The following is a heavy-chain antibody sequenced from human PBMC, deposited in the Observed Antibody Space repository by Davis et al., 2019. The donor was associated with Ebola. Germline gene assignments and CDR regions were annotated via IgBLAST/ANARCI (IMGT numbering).Heavy chain of an antibody. CDR2: ISGSGGST. CDR1: GFTFSSYA. Sequence: GESLKISCAASGFTFSSYAMSWVRQAPGKGLEWVSAISGSGGSTYYADSVKGRFTISRDNSKNTLYLQMNSLRAEDTAVYYCARVSTMIVVVIDAFDIWGQGTMVTVSS. D-gene: IGHD3-22*01. CDR3: ARVSTMIVVVIDAFDI. J-gene: IGHJ3*02. V-gene: IGHV3-23*01.